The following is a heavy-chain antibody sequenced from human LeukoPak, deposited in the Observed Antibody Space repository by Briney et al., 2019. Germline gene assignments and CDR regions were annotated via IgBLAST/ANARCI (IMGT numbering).Heavy chain of an antibody. CDR2: IYSGGNT. Sequence: GGSLRLSCAASGLTVSTSYMSWVRQAPGKGLEWVSTIYSGGNTYYPDSAKDRFTISRDISKNTLYLQMDSLRAEDTAVYYCASLMVITAVTRGFDYWGQGTLVTVAS. J-gene: IGHJ4*02. CDR1: GLTVSTSY. CDR3: ASLMVITAVTRGFDY. D-gene: IGHD4-17*01. V-gene: IGHV3-66*01.